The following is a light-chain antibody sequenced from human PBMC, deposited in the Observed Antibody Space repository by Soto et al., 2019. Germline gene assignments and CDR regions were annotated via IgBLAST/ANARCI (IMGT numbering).Light chain of an antibody. Sequence: DIQMTQSPSSLSASVGDRVTITCQARQAMNNYLNWYQQKPGKAPNLLNYDASNLETGVPSRFSGSGFGTDFTFTISSLQPEDIATYYCQQYGDFPITFGQGTRLEIK. CDR1: QAMNNY. CDR3: QQYGDFPIT. CDR2: DAS. V-gene: IGKV1-33*01. J-gene: IGKJ5*01.